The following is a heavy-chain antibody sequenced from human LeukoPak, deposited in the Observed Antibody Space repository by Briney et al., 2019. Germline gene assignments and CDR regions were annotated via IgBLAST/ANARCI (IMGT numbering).Heavy chain of an antibody. D-gene: IGHD3-16*01. J-gene: IGHJ5*02. CDR1: GYTFTAYY. CDR3: ARFWGTIAFDP. Sequence: ASVKVSCKASGYTFTAYYMHWVRQAPGHGLEWMGWINPNSSGTNYAQKFQGRVTMTRDTSISTAYMELSRLTSDDTAMYYCARFWGTIAFDPWGEGTLVTVSS. V-gene: IGHV1-2*02. CDR2: INPNSSGT.